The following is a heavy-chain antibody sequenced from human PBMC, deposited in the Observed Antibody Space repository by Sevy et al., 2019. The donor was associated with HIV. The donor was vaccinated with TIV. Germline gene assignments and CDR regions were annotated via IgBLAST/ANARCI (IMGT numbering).Heavy chain of an antibody. Sequence: SETLSRTCTVSGGSISSGDYYWSWIRQPPGKCLEWIGYIYYSGSTYYNPSLKSRVTISVDTSKNQFSLKLSSVTAADPAVYYCAREGSGWVNWFDPWGQGTLVTVSS. V-gene: IGHV4-30-4*01. CDR2: IYYSGST. CDR3: AREGSGWVNWFDP. D-gene: IGHD6-19*01. CDR1: GGSISSGDYY. J-gene: IGHJ5*02.